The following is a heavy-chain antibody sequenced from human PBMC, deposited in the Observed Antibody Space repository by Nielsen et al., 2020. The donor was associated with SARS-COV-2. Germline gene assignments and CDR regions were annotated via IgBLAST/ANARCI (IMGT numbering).Heavy chain of an antibody. Sequence: GGSLRLSCAASGFTFSSYDMHWVRQATGKGLEWVSAIGTAGDTYYPGSVKGRFTISRENAKNSLYLQMNSLRAGDTAVYYCVRGDILTSVSYYYYYGMDVWGQGTTVTVSS. CDR3: VRGDILTSVSYYYYYGMDV. CDR1: GFTFSSYD. D-gene: IGHD3-9*01. CDR2: IGTAGDT. J-gene: IGHJ6*02. V-gene: IGHV3-13*01.